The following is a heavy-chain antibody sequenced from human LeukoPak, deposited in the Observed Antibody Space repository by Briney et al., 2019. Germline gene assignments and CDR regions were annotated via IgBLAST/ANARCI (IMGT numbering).Heavy chain of an antibody. CDR1: GGSISGYY. CDR2: IYYSGNT. D-gene: IGHD3-10*01. V-gene: IGHV4-59*12. J-gene: IGHJ4*02. CDR3: ARAPIAWFGELLLYFDY. Sequence: SETLSLTCTVSGGSISGYYWVWIRQPPGKGLEWIGYIYYSGNTNYNPSLKSRVTISVDTSKNQFSLKLSSVTAADTAVYYCARAPIAWFGELLLYFDYWGQGTLVTVSS.